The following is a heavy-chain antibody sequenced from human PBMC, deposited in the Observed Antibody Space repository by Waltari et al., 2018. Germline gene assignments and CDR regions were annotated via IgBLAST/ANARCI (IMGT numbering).Heavy chain of an antibody. CDR2: IKQDGSEK. CDR3: AREHRILAFDI. J-gene: IGHJ3*02. D-gene: IGHD2-15*01. Sequence: EVQLVESGGGLVQPGGSLGLSCAASGFPFRRYWLSWVRQAPGKGLEWVANIKQDGSEKDYVDSVKGRLTIAIDNAKNSLYLQMNSLRAEDTAVYYCAREHRILAFDIWGQGTMVTVSS. CDR1: GFPFRRYW. V-gene: IGHV3-7*03.